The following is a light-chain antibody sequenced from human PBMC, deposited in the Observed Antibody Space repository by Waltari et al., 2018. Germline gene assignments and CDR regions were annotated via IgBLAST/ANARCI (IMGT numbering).Light chain of an antibody. CDR3: QQYNSYSLLS. J-gene: IGKJ4*01. Sequence: WRASQSISKWVAWYQQKPGKAPKRLIYKASTLESGVPSRFSGSGSGTEFTLTISSLQPDDFATYYCQQYNSYSLLSFGGGTKVEIK. CDR2: KAS. V-gene: IGKV1-5*03. CDR1: QSISKW.